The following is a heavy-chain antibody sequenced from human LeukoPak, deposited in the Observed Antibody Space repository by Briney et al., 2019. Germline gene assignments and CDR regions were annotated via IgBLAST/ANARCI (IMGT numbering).Heavy chain of an antibody. J-gene: IGHJ4*02. CDR2: INPSGGST. CDR1: GYTFTGYY. Sequence: ASVKVSCKASGYTFTGYYIHWVRQAPGQGLEWMGIINPSGGSTSYAQKFQGRVTMTRDMSTSTVYMELSSLRSEDTAVYYCARGGAVDSSGINLFDYWGQGTLVTVSS. V-gene: IGHV1-46*01. CDR3: ARGGAVDSSGINLFDY. D-gene: IGHD3-22*01.